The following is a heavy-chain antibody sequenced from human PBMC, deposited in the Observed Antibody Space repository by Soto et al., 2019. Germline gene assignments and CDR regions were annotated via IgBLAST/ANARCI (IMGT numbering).Heavy chain of an antibody. CDR3: AKDMAVAGQYWYFDL. J-gene: IGHJ2*01. Sequence: EVQLVESGGGLVQPGRSLRLSCAASGFTFDDYAMHWVRQAPGKGLEWVSGISWNSGSIGYADSVKCRFTISRDNAKNSLYLQMNSLRAEDTALYYCAKDMAVAGQYWYFDLWGRGTLVTVSS. V-gene: IGHV3-9*01. CDR2: ISWNSGSI. D-gene: IGHD6-19*01. CDR1: GFTFDDYA.